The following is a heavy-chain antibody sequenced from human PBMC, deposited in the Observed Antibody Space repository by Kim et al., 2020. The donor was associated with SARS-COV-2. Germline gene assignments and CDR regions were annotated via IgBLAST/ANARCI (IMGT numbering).Heavy chain of an antibody. Sequence: YAQKFQGRVTMTGDTSANTVYMEVSSLRSEDTAIYYCVKEASRLKDFDFWGQGTLVIVSS. V-gene: IGHV1-46*01. CDR3: VKEASRLKDFDF. J-gene: IGHJ4*02.